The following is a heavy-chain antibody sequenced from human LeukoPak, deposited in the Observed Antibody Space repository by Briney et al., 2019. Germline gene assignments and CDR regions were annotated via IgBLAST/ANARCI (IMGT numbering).Heavy chain of an antibody. CDR1: GGTFSSDA. Sequence: SVKVSCKASGGTFSSDAISWVRQAPGQGLKWMGGIIPIFGTANYAQKFQGRVTITTDESTSTAYMELSSLRSEDTAVYYCASSSNWNYIMAYWGQGTLVTVSS. J-gene: IGHJ4*02. D-gene: IGHD1-7*01. V-gene: IGHV1-69*05. CDR3: ASSSNWNYIMAY. CDR2: IIPIFGTA.